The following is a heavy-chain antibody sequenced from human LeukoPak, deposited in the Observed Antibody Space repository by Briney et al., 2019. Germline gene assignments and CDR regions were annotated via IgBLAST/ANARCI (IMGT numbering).Heavy chain of an antibody. CDR2: ISGSGGST. D-gene: IGHD5-12*01. CDR1: GFTFSNHA. V-gene: IGHV3-23*01. CDR3: AKDLRYATDY. Sequence: GGSLRLSCVASGFTFSNHAMSWVRQAPGKGLEWVSGISGSGGSTYYADSVKGRFTISRDNSKNTLYLQMNSLRGEDTALYYCAKDLRYATDYWGQGTLVTVSS. J-gene: IGHJ4*02.